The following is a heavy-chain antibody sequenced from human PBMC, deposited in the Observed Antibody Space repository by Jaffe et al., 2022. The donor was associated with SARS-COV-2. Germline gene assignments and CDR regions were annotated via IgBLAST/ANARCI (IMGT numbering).Heavy chain of an antibody. V-gene: IGHV3-15*01. CDR3: TSADYGYD. J-gene: IGHJ3*01. D-gene: IGHD4-17*01. Sequence: EVQLVESGGGLVKPGGSLRLSCAASGFTMSSAWMSWVRQAAGKGLEWVGRIKSKADGGTTDYAAPVKGRFTISRDDSKKTLYLQMDSLKTEDTAMYYCTSADYGYDWGQGTMVTVSS. CDR2: IKSKADGGTT. CDR1: GFTMSSAW.